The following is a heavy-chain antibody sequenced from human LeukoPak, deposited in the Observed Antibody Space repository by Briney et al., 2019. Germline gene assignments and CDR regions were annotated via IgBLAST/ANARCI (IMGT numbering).Heavy chain of an antibody. CDR3: ATGFRLVPAAPLGY. CDR2: MNPNSGNT. D-gene: IGHD2-2*01. Sequence: ASVKVSCKASGYTFTSYDINWVRQATGQGLEWMGWMNPNSGNTGYAQKFQGRVTITRNTSISTAYMELSSLRSEDTAVYYCATGFRLVPAAPLGYWGQGTLVTVSS. CDR1: GYTFTSYD. V-gene: IGHV1-8*03. J-gene: IGHJ4*02.